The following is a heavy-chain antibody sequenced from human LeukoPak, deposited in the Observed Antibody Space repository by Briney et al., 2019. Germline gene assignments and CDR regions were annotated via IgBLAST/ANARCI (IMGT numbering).Heavy chain of an antibody. CDR3: ARSPYGSGIPFAY. J-gene: IGHJ4*02. CDR1: GYTFTSYY. Sequence: ASVKVSCKASGYTFTSYYMHLVRQPPGQGLEWRGIINPSGGSTSYAQKFQGRVTMTRDTSTSTVYMELSSLRSEDTAVYYCARSPYGSGIPFAYWGQGTLVTVSS. D-gene: IGHD3-10*01. V-gene: IGHV1-46*01. CDR2: INPSGGST.